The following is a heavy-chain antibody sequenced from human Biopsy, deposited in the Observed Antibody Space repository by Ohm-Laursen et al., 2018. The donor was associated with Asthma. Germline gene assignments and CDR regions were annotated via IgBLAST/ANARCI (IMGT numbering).Heavy chain of an antibody. Sequence: TLSLTCAVSGDSIDSGDYSWTWIRQSPGVGLEWIGYIYRNGDTCYNPTLKNRVTISIDRSKNQFSLRLRSVTAADTAVYYCARGWNCGGDCYSLDSWGQGTLVTVSS. CDR3: ARGWNCGGDCYSLDS. CDR2: IYRNGDT. CDR1: GDSIDSGDYS. J-gene: IGHJ4*02. V-gene: IGHV4-30-2*06. D-gene: IGHD2-21*02.